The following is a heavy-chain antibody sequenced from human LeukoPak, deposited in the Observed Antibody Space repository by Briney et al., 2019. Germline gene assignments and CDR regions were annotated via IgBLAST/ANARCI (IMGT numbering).Heavy chain of an antibody. V-gene: IGHV4-61*01. CDR3: AIGGYRIGAASSDLDY. CDR1: GYSISSGFY. CDR2: IYYSGST. Sequence: PSETLSLTCTVSGYSISSGFYWSWIRQPPGKGLEWIGYIYYSGSTNYNPSLKSRVTISLDTSKNQFSLKLTSVTAADTAVYYCAIGGYRIGAASSDLDYWGQGTLVTVSS. J-gene: IGHJ4*02. D-gene: IGHD6-13*01.